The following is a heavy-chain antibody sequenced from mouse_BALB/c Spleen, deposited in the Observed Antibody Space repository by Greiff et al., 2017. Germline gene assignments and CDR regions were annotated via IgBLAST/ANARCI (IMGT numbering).Heavy chain of an antibody. Sequence: EVQRVESGGGLVKPGGSLKLSCAASGFTFSSYAMSWVRQSPEKRLEWVAEISSGGSYTYYPDTVTGRFTISRDNAKNTLYLEMSSLRSEDTAMYYCARVGSRGAWFAYWGQGTLVTVSA. D-gene: IGHD1-1*01. CDR1: GFTFSSYA. J-gene: IGHJ3*01. CDR3: ARVGSRGAWFAY. V-gene: IGHV5-9-4*01. CDR2: ISSGGSYT.